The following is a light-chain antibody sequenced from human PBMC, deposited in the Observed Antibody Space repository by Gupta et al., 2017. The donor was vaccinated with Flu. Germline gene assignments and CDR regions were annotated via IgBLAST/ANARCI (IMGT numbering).Light chain of an antibody. CDR2: EDD. CDR3: HSEDSSNSDGV. CDR1: SGSIDNNY. J-gene: IGLJ3*02. Sequence: FMLTQPHSVSASPVKTVTISCTRSSGSIDNNYVQWYQQRPGRSPTTVIYEDDQRRHGGPDRCAGSIDSSSNSASLTSAGLKTEDEADYYCHSEDSSNSDGVLGGGTKLTVL. V-gene: IGLV6-57*01.